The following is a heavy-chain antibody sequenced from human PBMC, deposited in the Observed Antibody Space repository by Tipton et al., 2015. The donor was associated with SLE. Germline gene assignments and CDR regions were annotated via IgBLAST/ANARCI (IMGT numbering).Heavy chain of an antibody. J-gene: IGHJ4*02. CDR2: MYTTGST. D-gene: IGHD4-17*01. V-gene: IGHV4-61*09. CDR3: SRGSGYGDSHFDY. CDR1: GASVSRGSYY. Sequence: TLSLTCTVSGASVSRGSYYWSWIRQPAGKGLEWIGHMYTTGSTSYSPSLKGRVTISIDTSKNQFSLKLTSVTAADTAVYYCSRGSGYGDSHFDYWGQGTLVTVSS.